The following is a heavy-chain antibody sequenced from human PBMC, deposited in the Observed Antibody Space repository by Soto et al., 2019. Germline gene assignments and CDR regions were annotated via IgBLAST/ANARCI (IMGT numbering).Heavy chain of an antibody. CDR1: GFTFIRYA. CDR3: AKENIVGATET. D-gene: IGHD1-26*01. J-gene: IGHJ5*02. Sequence: PGGSLRLSCAASGFTFIRYAMSCGRQAPGKGLEWVSAISGSGGSTYYADSVKGRFTISRDNSKNTPYLQMNSLRAEDTAVYYCAKENIVGATETWGQGTLVTVSS. CDR2: ISGSGGST. V-gene: IGHV3-23*01.